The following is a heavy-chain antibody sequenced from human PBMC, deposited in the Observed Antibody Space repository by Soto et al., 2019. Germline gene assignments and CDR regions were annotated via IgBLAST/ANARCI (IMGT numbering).Heavy chain of an antibody. CDR3: AKDPTSAIWKHYGMDV. V-gene: IGHV3-23*01. Sequence: GGSLRLSCAASGFTFSSFAMTWVRQAPGKGLEWVSSINGGGVDTRYGDSVKGRFTISRDNSKNTLYMQMSSLRAEDTALYYCAKDPTSAIWKHYGMDVWGQGTTVTVSS. CDR2: INGGGVDT. J-gene: IGHJ6*02. D-gene: IGHD2-2*01. CDR1: GFTFSSFA.